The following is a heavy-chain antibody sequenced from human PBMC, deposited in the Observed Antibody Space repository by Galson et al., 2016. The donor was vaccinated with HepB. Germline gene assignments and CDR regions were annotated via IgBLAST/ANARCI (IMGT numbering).Heavy chain of an antibody. Sequence: SLRLSCAASGFTFNNYGMHWVRQAPGKGLEWVALICYDGRNKYYAASVKGRFTISRDNSKNTLYLQMNRLRAEDTAVYYCVRDRAARDTVYYYGMDVWGQGATVTVSS. CDR2: ICYDGRNK. V-gene: IGHV3-33*01. CDR3: VRDRAARDTVYYYGMDV. D-gene: IGHD6-25*01. CDR1: GFTFNNYG. J-gene: IGHJ6*02.